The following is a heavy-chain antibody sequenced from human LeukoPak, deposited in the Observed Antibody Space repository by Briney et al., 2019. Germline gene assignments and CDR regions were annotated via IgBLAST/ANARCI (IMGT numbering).Heavy chain of an antibody. CDR2: INSDGSTT. CDR3: AKSLYDFWSGYYDQPDY. Sequence: GGSLRLSCAASGFTFSSYWMHWVRQAPGKGLVWVSRINSDGSTTTYADSVKGRFTISRDSAKNTLFLQMNSLRAEDTAVYYCAKSLYDFWSGYYDQPDYWGQGTLVTVSS. J-gene: IGHJ4*02. CDR1: GFTFSSYW. D-gene: IGHD3-3*01. V-gene: IGHV3-74*01.